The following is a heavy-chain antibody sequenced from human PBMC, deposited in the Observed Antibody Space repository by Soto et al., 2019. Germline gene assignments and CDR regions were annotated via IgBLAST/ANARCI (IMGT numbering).Heavy chain of an antibody. J-gene: IGHJ6*02. CDR3: ARRPRGTVVMGGMDV. CDR1: GYSFTSYW. CDR2: IDPSDSYT. V-gene: IGHV5-10-1*01. Sequence: PGESLKISCQGSGYSFTSYWISWVRQMPGKGLEWMGRIDPSDSYTNYSPSFQGHVTISADKSISTAYLQWSSLKASDTAMYYCARRPRGTVVMGGMDVWGQGTTVTVSS. D-gene: IGHD2-15*01.